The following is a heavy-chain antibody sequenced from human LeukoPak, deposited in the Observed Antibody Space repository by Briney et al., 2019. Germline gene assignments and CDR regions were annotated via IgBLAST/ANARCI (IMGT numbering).Heavy chain of an antibody. CDR2: ISSSGSTI. Sequence: GRSLRLSCAASGFTFSSYEMNWVRQAPGKGLEWVSYISSSGSTIYYADSVEGRFTISRDNAKNSLYLQMNSLRAEDTAVYYCARVGCSGGSCYRYNWYFDLWGHGTLVTVSS. CDR3: ARVGCSGGSCYRYNWYFDL. D-gene: IGHD2-15*01. CDR1: GFTFSSYE. J-gene: IGHJ2*01. V-gene: IGHV3-48*03.